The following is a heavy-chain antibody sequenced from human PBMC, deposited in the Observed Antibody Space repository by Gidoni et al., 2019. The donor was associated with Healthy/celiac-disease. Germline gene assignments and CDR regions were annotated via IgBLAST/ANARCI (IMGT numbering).Heavy chain of an antibody. D-gene: IGHD3-10*01. CDR2: IYYSGST. V-gene: IGHV4-59*01. CDR3: ATEHFRGGAFDI. Sequence: QVQLQESGPGLVKPSETLSLTCTVSGGSISSYYWSWIRQPPGKGLEWIGYIYYSGSTNYNPSLKSRVTISVDTSKNQFSLKLSSVTAADTAVYYCATEHFRGGAFDIWDQGTMVTVSS. J-gene: IGHJ3*02. CDR1: GGSISSYY.